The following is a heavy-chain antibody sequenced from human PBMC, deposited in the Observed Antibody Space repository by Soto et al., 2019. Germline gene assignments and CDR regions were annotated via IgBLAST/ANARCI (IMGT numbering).Heavy chain of an antibody. CDR3: ARTFESSGYYLFQH. J-gene: IGHJ1*01. CDR1: GGSVSKGYYY. D-gene: IGHD3-22*01. CDR2: IYSSGSS. V-gene: IGHV4-61*01. Sequence: SETLSLTCTVSGGSVSKGYYYWSWIRQSPGKGLEWIGYIYSSGSSNYNPSLESRVTISLDTSKNQFSLKLTSVTAADTAVYYCARTFESSGYYLFQHWGQGTLVTVSS.